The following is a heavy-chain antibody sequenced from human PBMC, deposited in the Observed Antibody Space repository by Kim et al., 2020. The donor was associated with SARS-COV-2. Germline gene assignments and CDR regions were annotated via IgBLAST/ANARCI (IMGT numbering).Heavy chain of an antibody. CDR3: ASSLTPRGYYYYGVDV. CDR2: ISSSGSTI. V-gene: IGHV3-11*01. Sequence: GGSLRLSCAASGFTFSDYYMSWIRQAPGKGLEWVSYISSSGSTIYYADSVKGRFTISRDNAKNSLYLQMNSLRAEDTAVYYCASSLTPRGYYYYGVDVWGQGPTVTVSS. CDR1: GFTFSDYY. J-gene: IGHJ6*02.